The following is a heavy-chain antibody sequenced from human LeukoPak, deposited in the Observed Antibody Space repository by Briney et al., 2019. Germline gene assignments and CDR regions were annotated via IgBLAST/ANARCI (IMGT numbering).Heavy chain of an antibody. CDR3: ATDDVTTGTKTALGY. J-gene: IGHJ4*02. Sequence: GGSLRLSCAASGFTFSDYAMSWVRQAPGKGLEWVSSIGGTGDDTFYADSVKGRFTISRDNSKNTLYLHLSSLRAEDTAVYYCATDDVTTGTKTALGYWGQGTLVTVSS. CDR1: GFTFSDYA. CDR2: IGGTGDDT. D-gene: IGHD1-1*01. V-gene: IGHV3-23*01.